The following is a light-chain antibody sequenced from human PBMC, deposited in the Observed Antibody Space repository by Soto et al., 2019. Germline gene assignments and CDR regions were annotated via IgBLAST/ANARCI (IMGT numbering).Light chain of an antibody. Sequence: QSALTQPASVSGSPGQSITISCTGTSSDVGGYNYVSWYQQHPGKAPKLMIYDVSNRPSGVSNRFSDSKSGNTASLTISGLQAEDEADYYCSSYTSSSTLAIAGGTKVTVL. CDR2: DVS. J-gene: IGLJ2*01. V-gene: IGLV2-14*01. CDR3: SSYTSSSTLA. CDR1: SSDVGGYNY.